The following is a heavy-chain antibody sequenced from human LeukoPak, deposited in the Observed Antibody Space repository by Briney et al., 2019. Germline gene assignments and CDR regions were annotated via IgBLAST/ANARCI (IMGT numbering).Heavy chain of an antibody. CDR3: ARWFGELPGSYFDY. V-gene: IGHV3-7*03. D-gene: IGHD3-10*01. Sequence: GGSLRLSCAASGFTFSSYWMSRVRQAPGKGLEWVANIKQDGSEEYYVDSVKGRFTISRDNAKNSLYLQMNSLRAEDTAVYYCARWFGELPGSYFDYWGQGTLVTVSS. CDR1: GFTFSSYW. J-gene: IGHJ4*02. CDR2: IKQDGSEE.